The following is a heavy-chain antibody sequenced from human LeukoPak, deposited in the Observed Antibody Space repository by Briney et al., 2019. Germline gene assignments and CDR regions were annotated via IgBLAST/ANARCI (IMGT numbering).Heavy chain of an antibody. CDR2: IKQDGSEK. V-gene: IGHV3-7*01. D-gene: IGHD3-22*01. CDR1: GFTFSSYW. CDR3: ARGGSRGNSSPTDY. J-gene: IGHJ4*02. Sequence: GGSLRLSCAASGFTFSSYWMSWVRQAPGKGLEWVANIKQDGSEKYYVDSVKGRFTISRDNAKNSLYLQMSSLRADDTAVYYCARGGSRGNSSPTDYWGQGTLVTVSS.